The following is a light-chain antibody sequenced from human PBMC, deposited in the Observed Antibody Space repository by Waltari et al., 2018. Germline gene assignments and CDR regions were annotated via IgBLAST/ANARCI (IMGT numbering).Light chain of an antibody. J-gene: IGLJ2*01. CDR2: GVN. V-gene: IGLV1-40*01. CDR1: GSNLGAYD. Sequence: QSVLTQPPSVSGAPGQRVTLSCTGSGSNLGAYDVHWYQHRPGKAPTLLIYGVNKRPSGVPDRFFGSKSGTSASLAITSLRAEDEGVYYCQSYDTSLSVVFGGGTKLTVL. CDR3: QSYDTSLSVV.